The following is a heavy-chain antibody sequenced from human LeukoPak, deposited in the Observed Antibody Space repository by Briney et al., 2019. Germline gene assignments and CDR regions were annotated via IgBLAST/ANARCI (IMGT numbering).Heavy chain of an antibody. Sequence: SQALSLTCAISGGSVSSNSAAWNWIRQSPSRGLEWLGRTYYRSKWYNDYAVSVKSRITINPDTSKNQFSLQLNSVTPEDTAVYYCARGGYSSSWYYYYMDVWGKGTTVTVSS. CDR3: ARGGYSSSWYYYYMDV. J-gene: IGHJ6*03. CDR1: GGSVSSNSAA. D-gene: IGHD6-13*01. V-gene: IGHV6-1*01. CDR2: TYYRSKWYN.